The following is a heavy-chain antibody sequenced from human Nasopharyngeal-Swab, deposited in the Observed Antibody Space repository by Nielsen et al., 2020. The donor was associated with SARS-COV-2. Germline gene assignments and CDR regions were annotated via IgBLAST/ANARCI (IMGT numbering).Heavy chain of an antibody. CDR1: GGTFSSYA. Sequence: ASVKVSCKASGGTFSSYAISWVRQAPGQRLEWMGWINAGNGNTKYSQKFQGRVTIARDTSASTAYMELSSLRSEDTAVYYCAREFKTYYYGSGSSHFDYWGQGTLVTVSS. D-gene: IGHD3-10*01. J-gene: IGHJ4*02. CDR3: AREFKTYYYGSGSSHFDY. V-gene: IGHV1-3*01. CDR2: INAGNGNT.